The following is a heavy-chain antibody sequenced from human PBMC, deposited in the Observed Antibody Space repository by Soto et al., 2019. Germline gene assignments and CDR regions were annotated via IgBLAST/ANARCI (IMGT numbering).Heavy chain of an antibody. J-gene: IGHJ6*02. CDR1: GFTFSNYF. Sequence: EVQLLESGGGLVQPGGSLRLSCVASGFTFSNYFMNWVRQAPGKGLQWVSDISRRDGRTHYTDSVRGRFTISRDNSKNTLYLQMNSLRAEDTAVYYCAKDLHWYGMDVWGQGTTVTVSS. V-gene: IGHV3-23*01. CDR2: ISRRDGRT. D-gene: IGHD2-8*02. CDR3: AKDLHWYGMDV.